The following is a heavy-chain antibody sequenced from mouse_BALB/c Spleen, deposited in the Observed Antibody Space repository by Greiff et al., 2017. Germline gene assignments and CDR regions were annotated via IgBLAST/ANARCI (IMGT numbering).Heavy chain of an antibody. CDR2: IDPENGDT. V-gene: IGHV14-4*02. CDR3: NAWGVAY. Sequence: EVQLQQSGAELVRSGASVKLSCTASGFNIKDYYMHWVKQRPEQGLEWIGWIDPENGDTEYAPNFQGKATMTADTSSNTAYLQLSSLTSEATGDYYGNAWGVAYWGQGTLVTVSA. J-gene: IGHJ3*01. CDR1: GFNIKDYY.